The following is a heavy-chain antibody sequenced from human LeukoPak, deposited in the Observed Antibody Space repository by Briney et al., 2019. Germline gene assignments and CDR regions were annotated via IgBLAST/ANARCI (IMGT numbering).Heavy chain of an antibody. CDR3: AKVTPPHLAGVSASMPLYYYCYMDV. V-gene: IGHV3-7*01. D-gene: IGHD2-2*01. J-gene: IGHJ6*03. CDR2: IKQDGSQ. Sequence: TGGSLRLSCAASGFTFSRHWMGWVRQAPGKGLEWVAHIKQDGSQYYVDSVKGRFIISRDNAKNSLDLQMNSLRAEDTAVYSCAKVTPPHLAGVSASMPLYYYCYMDVWGNGTTVTVSS. CDR1: GFTFSRHW.